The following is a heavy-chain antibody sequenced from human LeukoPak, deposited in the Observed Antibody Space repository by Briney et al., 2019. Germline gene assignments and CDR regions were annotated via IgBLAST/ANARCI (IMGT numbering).Heavy chain of an antibody. CDR2: ISWSSGSI. CDR1: GFTFDDYA. CDR3: AKDLLGYYYYGMDV. D-gene: IGHD2-8*02. Sequence: DPGRSLRLSCAASGFTFDDYAMHWVRQAPGKGLEWVSGISWSSGSIGYADSVKGRFTISRDNAKNSLYLQMNSLRAEDTALYYCAKDLLGYYYYGMDVWGQGTTVTVSS. V-gene: IGHV3-9*01. J-gene: IGHJ6*02.